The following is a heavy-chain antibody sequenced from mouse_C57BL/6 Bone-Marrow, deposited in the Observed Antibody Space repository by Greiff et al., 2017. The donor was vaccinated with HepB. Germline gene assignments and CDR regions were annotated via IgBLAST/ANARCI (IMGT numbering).Heavy chain of an antibody. V-gene: IGHV2-2*01. Sequence: QVQLKESGPGLVHPSQSLSITCTVSGFSLTSYGVHWVRQSPGKGLEWLGVIWSGGSTDYNAAFISRLSISKDNSKSQVFFKMNSLQADDTAIYYCARNGRIYYYDAMDYWGQGTSVTVSS. J-gene: IGHJ4*01. D-gene: IGHD1-1*01. CDR2: IWSGGST. CDR1: GFSLTSYG. CDR3: ARNGRIYYYDAMDY.